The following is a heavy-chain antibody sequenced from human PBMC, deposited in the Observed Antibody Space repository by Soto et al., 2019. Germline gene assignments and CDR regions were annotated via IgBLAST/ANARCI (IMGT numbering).Heavy chain of an antibody. D-gene: IGHD4-17*01. J-gene: IGHJ4*02. V-gene: IGHV4-39*02. CDR3: ARDDYGDYGRDY. CDR1: GGSISSSSYY. CDR2: IYYSGST. Sequence: QLQLQESGPGLVEPSETLSLTCTVSGGSISSSSYYWGWIRQPPGKGLEWIGSIYYSGSTYYNPSLKSRVTISVDTSKNQFSLKLSSVTAADTAVYYCARDDYGDYGRDYWGQGTLVTVSS.